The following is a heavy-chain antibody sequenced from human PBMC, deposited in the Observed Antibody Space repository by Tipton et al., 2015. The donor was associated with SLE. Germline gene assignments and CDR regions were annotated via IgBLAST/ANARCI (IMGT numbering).Heavy chain of an antibody. D-gene: IGHD3-22*01. J-gene: IGHJ4*02. CDR1: GGSISSSSYY. CDR2: IYYSGST. CDR3: ARAGEYYDSSGYPDY. V-gene: IGHV4-61*05. Sequence: TLSLTCTVSGGSISSSSYYWGWIRQPPGKGLEWIGYIYYSGSTNYNPSPKSRVTISVDTSKNQFSLKLSSVTAADTAVYYCARAGEYYDSSGYPDYWGQGTLVTVSS.